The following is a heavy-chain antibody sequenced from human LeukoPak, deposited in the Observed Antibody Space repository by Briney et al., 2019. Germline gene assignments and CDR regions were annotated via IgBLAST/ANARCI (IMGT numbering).Heavy chain of an antibody. CDR3: AKDTDIVVVPAAMGGDY. D-gene: IGHD2-2*01. V-gene: IGHV3-23*01. J-gene: IGHJ4*02. Sequence: GGSLRLSCAASGFTFSSYAMSWVRQAPGKGLEWVSAISGSGGSTYYADSVKGRFTISRDNSKNTLYLQMNSLRAEDTAVYYCAKDTDIVVVPAAMGGDYWGQGTLVTVSS. CDR2: ISGSGGST. CDR1: GFTFSSYA.